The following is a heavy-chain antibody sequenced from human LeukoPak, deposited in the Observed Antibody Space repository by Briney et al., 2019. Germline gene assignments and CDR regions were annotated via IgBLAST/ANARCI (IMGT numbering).Heavy chain of an antibody. CDR3: ARVPWYYGSGTPKFWGYYGMDV. CDR1: GYTFTSYA. D-gene: IGHD3-10*01. J-gene: IGHJ6*02. V-gene: IGHV1-18*01. CDR2: INTDNGNT. Sequence: WASVTVSCKASGYTFTSYAIHWVRQAPGQRLEWMGWINTDNGNTNYAQNLQGRASMTTDTSTTTAYMELRSLRSDDTAVYYCARVPWYYGSGTPKFWGYYGMDVWGQGTTVTVSS.